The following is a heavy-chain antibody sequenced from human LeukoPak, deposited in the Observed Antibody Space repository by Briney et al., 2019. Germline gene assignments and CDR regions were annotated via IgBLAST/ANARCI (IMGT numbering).Heavy chain of an antibody. Sequence: SETLSLTCAVYGGSFSGYYWSWIRQPPGKGLEWIGEINHSGSTNYNPSLKSRVTISVDTSKNQLSLKLSSVTAADTAVYYCARVLTYYDSSGSYPYYMDVWGKGTTVTISS. V-gene: IGHV4-34*01. D-gene: IGHD3-10*01. J-gene: IGHJ6*03. CDR1: GGSFSGYY. CDR2: INHSGST. CDR3: ARVLTYYDSSGSYPYYMDV.